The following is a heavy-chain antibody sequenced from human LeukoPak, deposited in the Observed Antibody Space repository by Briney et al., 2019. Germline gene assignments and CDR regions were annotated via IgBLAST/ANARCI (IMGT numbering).Heavy chain of an antibody. J-gene: IGHJ4*02. V-gene: IGHV3-21*01. CDR2: ISSSSSYI. D-gene: IGHD2-21*01. CDR3: ARVVEDGGNFDY. Sequence: GGSLRLSCAASGFTFSSYSMNWVRQAPGKGLEWVSSISSSSSYIYYADSVKGRFTISRDNAKNSLYLQMNSLRAEDTAVYYCARVVEDGGNFDYWGQGTLVTVSS. CDR1: GFTFSSYS.